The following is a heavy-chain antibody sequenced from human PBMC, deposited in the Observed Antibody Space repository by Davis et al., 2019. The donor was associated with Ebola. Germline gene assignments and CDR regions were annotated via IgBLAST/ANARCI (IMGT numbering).Heavy chain of an antibody. CDR1: GFTFSSNW. CDR3: GRGTHYALDY. CDR2: TNSDGSIT. D-gene: IGHD2-2*01. J-gene: IGHJ4*02. V-gene: IGHV3-74*01. Sequence: GESLKISCAASGFTFSSNWMHWVRQAPGKGLVWVSLTNSDGSITSYADSVKGRFTIPTDNAKNTLYLQMNSLRDEDKAVYYCGRGTHYALDYWGQGTLVTVSS.